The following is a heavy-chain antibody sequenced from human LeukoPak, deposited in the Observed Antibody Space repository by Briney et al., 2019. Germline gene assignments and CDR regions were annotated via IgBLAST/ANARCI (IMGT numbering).Heavy chain of an antibody. V-gene: IGHV1-18*01. J-gene: IGHJ4*02. CDR2: ISVYSGDT. D-gene: IGHD2-21*02. CDR3: ARDIVGDFDLDY. Sequence: GASVKVSCKASGYTFDSHGISWLRQAPGQGLEWMGWISVYSGDTNYAQKVQGRVTMTTDTSTSTAHMELRSLTSDDTAVYFCARDIVGDFDLDYWGQGTLVTVSS. CDR1: GYTFDSHG.